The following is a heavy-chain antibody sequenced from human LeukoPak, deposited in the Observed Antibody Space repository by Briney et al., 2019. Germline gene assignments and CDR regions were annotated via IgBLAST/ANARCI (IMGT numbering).Heavy chain of an antibody. D-gene: IGHD2-2*01. CDR2: IYTSGST. J-gene: IGHJ3*02. V-gene: IGHV4-4*07. CDR3: ASSPRYQLLPLDAFDI. Sequence: SETLSLTCTVSGGSISSYYWSWIRQPVGKGLEWIGRIYTSGSTNYNPSLKSRVTMSVDTSKNQFSLKLSSVTAADTAVYYCASSPRYQLLPLDAFDIWGQGTMVTVSS. CDR1: GGSISSYY.